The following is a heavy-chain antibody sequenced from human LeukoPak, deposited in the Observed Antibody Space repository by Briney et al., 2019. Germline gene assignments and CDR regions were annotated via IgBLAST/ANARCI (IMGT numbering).Heavy chain of an antibody. D-gene: IGHD3-22*01. CDR2: ISASGNDI. J-gene: IGHJ4*02. CDR3: AKRGYYYDSGGYYYFDY. V-gene: IGHV3-23*01. CDR1: GFTFSNFA. Sequence: GGSLRLSCAASGFTFSNFAMSWVRQAPGKGLEWVSVISASGNDIYYADSVKGRFTISRDNSGNTLYLQMNSLRAGDTAVYYCAKRGYYYDSGGYYYFDYWGQGTLVTVSS.